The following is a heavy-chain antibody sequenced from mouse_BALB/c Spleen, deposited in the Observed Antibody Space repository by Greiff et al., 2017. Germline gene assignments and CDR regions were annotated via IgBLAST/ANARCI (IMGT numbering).Heavy chain of an antibody. Sequence: EVHLVESGGDLVKPGGSLKLSCAASGFTFSSYGMSWVRQTPDKRLEWVATISSGGSYSYYSDSVKGRFTISRDKAKNTLYLQMSSLKSEDTAMYYCARGGYDASYVMDDWGQGTSVTVSS. CDR2: ISSGGSYS. V-gene: IGHV5-6*01. CDR3: ARGGYDASYVMDD. D-gene: IGHD2-2*01. J-gene: IGHJ4*01. CDR1: GFTFSSYG.